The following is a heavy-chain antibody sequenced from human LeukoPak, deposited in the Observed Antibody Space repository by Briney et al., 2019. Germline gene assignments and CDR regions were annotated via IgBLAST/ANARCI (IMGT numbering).Heavy chain of an antibody. CDR3: ARHNPFRPFPDY. CDR1: GGSISSYY. Sequence: SETLSLTCTVSGGSISSYYWSWIRQPPGKGLEWIGYIYYSGSTNYNPSLKSRVTISVDTSKNQFSLKLSSVTAADTAVYFCARHNPFRPFPDYWGQGTLVTVSS. CDR2: IYYSGST. V-gene: IGHV4-59*01. J-gene: IGHJ4*02. D-gene: IGHD2/OR15-2a*01.